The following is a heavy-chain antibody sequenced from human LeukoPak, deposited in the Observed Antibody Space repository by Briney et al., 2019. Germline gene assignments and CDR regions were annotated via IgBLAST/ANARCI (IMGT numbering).Heavy chain of an antibody. Sequence: GGSLRLSCAASGFTFDDYGMSWVRQAPGKGLEWVSGIKWNGGSTSYADSVKGRFTISRDDAKNSLYLQMNSLRAEDTALYHCARTSRYYDSSGYYHYYFDYWGQGTLVTVSS. V-gene: IGHV3-20*01. J-gene: IGHJ4*02. CDR1: GFTFDDYG. CDR3: ARTSRYYDSSGYYHYYFDY. D-gene: IGHD3-22*01. CDR2: IKWNGGST.